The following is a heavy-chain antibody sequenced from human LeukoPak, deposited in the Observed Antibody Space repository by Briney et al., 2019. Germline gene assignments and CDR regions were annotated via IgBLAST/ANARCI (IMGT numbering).Heavy chain of an antibody. D-gene: IGHD3-9*01. J-gene: IGHJ4*02. Sequence: ASVTVSCTASGYTFTGYYMHWVRQAPGQGLEWMGWINPNSGGTNYAQKFQGRVTMTRDTSISTAYMELSRLRSDDTAVYYCARGSLTGYDFDYWGQGTLVTVSS. CDR3: ARGSLTGYDFDY. V-gene: IGHV1-2*02. CDR1: GYTFTGYY. CDR2: INPNSGGT.